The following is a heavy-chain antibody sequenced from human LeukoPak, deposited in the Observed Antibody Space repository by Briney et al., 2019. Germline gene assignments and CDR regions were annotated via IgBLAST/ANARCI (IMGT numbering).Heavy chain of an antibody. CDR1: GFTFGSFA. V-gene: IGHV3-7*03. D-gene: IGHD6-19*01. Sequence: PGGSLRLPCAASGFTFGSFAMTWVRQAPGKGLEWVANINQDGSEKYFVDSVKGRFAISRDNAKNSLYLQMNSLRAEDTAVYYCAKIARLVSYLDYWGQGILVTVSS. J-gene: IGHJ4*02. CDR3: AKIARLVSYLDY. CDR2: INQDGSEK.